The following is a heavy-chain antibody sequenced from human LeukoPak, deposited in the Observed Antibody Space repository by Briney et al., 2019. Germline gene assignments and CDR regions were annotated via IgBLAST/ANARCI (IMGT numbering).Heavy chain of an antibody. V-gene: IGHV4-39*01. D-gene: IGHD4-23*01. CDR2: IYYGSGST. Sequence: SESLSLTCTVSGDSITSSSYNWGWIRRSPGKGLEWIGSIYYGSGSTYYNPSLKSRITISIDTSKNQFSLKLSSVTAADTAVYYCARRTVVIGRDDYWGQGTLVTVSS. CDR3: ARRTVVIGRDDY. CDR1: GDSITSSSYN. J-gene: IGHJ4*02.